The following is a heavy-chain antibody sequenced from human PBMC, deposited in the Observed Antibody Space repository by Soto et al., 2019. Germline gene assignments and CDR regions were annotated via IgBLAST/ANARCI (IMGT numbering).Heavy chain of an antibody. D-gene: IGHD2-15*01. CDR1: GFTFSSYA. CDR2: ITGSGGST. V-gene: IGHV3-23*01. Sequence: GGSLRLSCAASGFTFSSYAMSWVRQAPGKGLEWVSGITGSGGSTYYADSVKGRFTISRDNSKNTLYLQMNSLRAEGTAVYYCAKGPYGGTSLLPFDSWGQGTLVTVSS. CDR3: AKGPYGGTSLLPFDS. J-gene: IGHJ4*02.